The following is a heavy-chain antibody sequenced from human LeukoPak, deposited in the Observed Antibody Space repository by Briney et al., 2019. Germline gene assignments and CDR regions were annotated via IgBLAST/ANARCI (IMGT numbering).Heavy chain of an antibody. D-gene: IGHD3-10*01. J-gene: IGHJ4*02. CDR1: GGSISSGDYY. Sequence: PSETLSLTCTVSGGSISSGDYYWSWIRQPPGKGLGWIGYIYYSGSTYYNPSLKSRVTISVDTSKNQFSLKLSSVTAADTAVYYCARETTLNGSGSYPDWGQGTLVTVSS. CDR3: ARETTLNGSGSYPD. CDR2: IYYSGST. V-gene: IGHV4-30-4*01.